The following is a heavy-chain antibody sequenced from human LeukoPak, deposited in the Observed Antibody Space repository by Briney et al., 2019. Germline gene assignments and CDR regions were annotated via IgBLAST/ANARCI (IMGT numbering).Heavy chain of an antibody. D-gene: IGHD6-19*01. J-gene: IGHJ3*02. CDR1: GFTFSSYW. V-gene: IGHV3-74*01. Sequence: PGGSLRLSCAASGFTFSSYWMHWVRQAPGKGLVWVSRINTDGTSTTNADSVKGRFTISRDNAKNTVYLQMNSLRVEDTAVYYCARDRALAGTNVDAFDTWGQGTRVTVSS. CDR2: INTDGTST. CDR3: ARDRALAGTNVDAFDT.